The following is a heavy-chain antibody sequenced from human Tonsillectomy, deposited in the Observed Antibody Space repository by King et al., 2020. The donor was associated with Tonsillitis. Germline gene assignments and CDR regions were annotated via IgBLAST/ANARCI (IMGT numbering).Heavy chain of an antibody. CDR2: ITSSGGST. Sequence: DVQLVESGGGLVQPGGSLRLSCAASGFTFGSYAMSWVRQAPGKGLEWVSSITSSGGSTYYADSVKGRFTISKDNSKNTLYLQMNSLRAEDTAVYYCAKDSIESMAVVVTNFDYWGQGTLVTVSS. J-gene: IGHJ4*02. CDR1: GFTFGSYA. CDR3: AKDSIESMAVVVTNFDY. V-gene: IGHV3-23*04. D-gene: IGHD3-22*01.